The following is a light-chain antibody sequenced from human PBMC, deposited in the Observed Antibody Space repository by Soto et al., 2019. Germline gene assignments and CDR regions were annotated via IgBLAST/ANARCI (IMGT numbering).Light chain of an antibody. J-gene: IGKJ1*01. V-gene: IGKV3-15*01. CDR2: GAS. CDR3: QQYNYWPPLT. Sequence: EIVMTQSPATLSVSPGERATLSCRASQSISSNLAWYQQKPGQTPRRLIYGASTRAPGIPARFSGSGSGTEFTLTISSLQAEDFALYYCQQYNYWPPLTFGQGNKVEIK. CDR1: QSISSN.